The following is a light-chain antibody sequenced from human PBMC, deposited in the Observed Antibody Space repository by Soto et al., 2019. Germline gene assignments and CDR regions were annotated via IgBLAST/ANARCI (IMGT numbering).Light chain of an antibody. CDR3: CSYAGSGTFV. CDR2: EDT. CDR1: SSDVGSYDL. J-gene: IGLJ1*01. Sequence: QSVLTQPASVSGSPGQSITISCTGTSSDVGSYDLVSWYQQPPGKAPKLMIHEDTKRPSGISTRFSGSKSGNAASLTISGLQAEDEADYYCCSYAGSGTFVFGNGTKLTVL. V-gene: IGLV2-23*01.